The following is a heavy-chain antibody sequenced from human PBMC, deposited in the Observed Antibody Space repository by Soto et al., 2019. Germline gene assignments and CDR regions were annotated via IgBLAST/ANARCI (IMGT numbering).Heavy chain of an antibody. Sequence: SETLSLTCSVSGASISSADYSWSWIRQPPGKGLEFMGYMYYNGGTHYNPSLKSRITISLGTSRNQFSLKLSSVTAADTAVYYCARVLISPQYFFDYWGQGTLVTVSS. V-gene: IGHV4-30-4*01. CDR3: ARVLISPQYFFDY. D-gene: IGHD2-21*01. CDR1: GASISSADYS. CDR2: MYYNGGT. J-gene: IGHJ4*02.